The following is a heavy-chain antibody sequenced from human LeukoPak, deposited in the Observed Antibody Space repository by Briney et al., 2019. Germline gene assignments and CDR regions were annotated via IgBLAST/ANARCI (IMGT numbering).Heavy chain of an antibody. Sequence: SVKVSCKASGGTFSSYAISWVRQAPGQGLEWMGRIIPILGIANYAQKFQGRVTITADKSTSTAYMELSSLRSEDTAVYYCARGGRKSRVVPAANAYYMDVWGKGTTVTVSS. CDR2: IIPILGIA. CDR1: GGTFSSYA. V-gene: IGHV1-69*04. J-gene: IGHJ6*03. CDR3: ARGGRKSRVVPAANAYYMDV. D-gene: IGHD2-2*01.